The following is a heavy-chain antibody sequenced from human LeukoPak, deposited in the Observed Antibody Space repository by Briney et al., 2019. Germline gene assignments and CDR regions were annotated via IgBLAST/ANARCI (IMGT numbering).Heavy chain of an antibody. Sequence: PGGSLRLSCAASGFTFSSYSMNWVRQAPEKGLEWVSYISSSSSTIYYADSVKGRFTISRDNAKNSLYLQMNSLRAEDTAVYYCARRDTAMAHRFFDYWGQGTLVTVSS. V-gene: IGHV3-48*04. J-gene: IGHJ4*02. CDR2: ISSSSSTI. CDR1: GFTFSSYS. CDR3: ARRDTAMAHRFFDY. D-gene: IGHD5-18*01.